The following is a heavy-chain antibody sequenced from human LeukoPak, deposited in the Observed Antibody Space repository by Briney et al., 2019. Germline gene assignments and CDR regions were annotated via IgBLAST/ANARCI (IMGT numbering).Heavy chain of an antibody. D-gene: IGHD6-13*01. CDR1: GGTFSSYA. V-gene: IGHV1-69*04. J-gene: IGHJ5*02. CDR3: ARDRIAAAGHNWFDP. CDR2: IIPNLGIA. Sequence: GSSVKVSCKASGGTFSSYAISWVRQAPGQGLEWMGRIIPNLGIANYAQKFQGRVTITADKSTSTAYMELSSLRSEDTAVYYCARDRIAAAGHNWFDPWGQGTLVTVSS.